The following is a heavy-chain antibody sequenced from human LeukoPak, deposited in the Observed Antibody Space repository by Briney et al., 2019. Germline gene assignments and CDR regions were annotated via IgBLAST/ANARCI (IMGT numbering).Heavy chain of an antibody. J-gene: IGHJ4*02. CDR2: IRSKAYGGTT. D-gene: IGHD2-21*01. V-gene: IGHV3-49*03. CDR1: GFTFGDYA. Sequence: GGSLRLSCTASGFTFGDYAMSWFRQAPGKGPEWVGFIRSKAYGGTTEYAASVKGRFTISRDDSKSIAYLQMNSLKTEDTAVYYCTRVAFEPYCGGDCYSSTNYWGQGTLVTVSS. CDR3: TRVAFEPYCGGDCYSSTNY.